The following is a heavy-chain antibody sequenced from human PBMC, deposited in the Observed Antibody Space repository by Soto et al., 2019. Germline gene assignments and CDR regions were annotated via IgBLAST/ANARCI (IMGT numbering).Heavy chain of an antibody. CDR3: ARMLKCSWPFDY. D-gene: IGHD6-13*01. CDR1: GVPRSTNGVC. J-gene: IGHJ4*02. CDR2: IGWDDDK. Sequence: PKSALKRNCTFFGVPRSTNGVCVSLIPQPPGKALEWLARIGWDDDKFYSTSLKTRLTISKDTSKNQVVLTMTNMDPVDTATYYCARMLKCSWPFDYWGQGTLVTVSS. V-gene: IGHV2-70*16.